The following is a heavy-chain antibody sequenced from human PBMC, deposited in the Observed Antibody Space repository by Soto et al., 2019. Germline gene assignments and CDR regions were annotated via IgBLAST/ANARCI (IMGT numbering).Heavy chain of an antibody. D-gene: IGHD3-10*01. V-gene: IGHV4-4*02. CDR2: IQHSGDT. J-gene: IGHJ4*02. CDR3: ARIDYGSGSDYNFDY. Sequence: QVQLQESGPGLVTPSGTLSVTCAVSSGSISSSYWWSWVRQPPGERLEWIGEIQHSGDTNYNPSLESRVTISVDKSKNQFSLRLSSVTAADTAVYYCARIDYGSGSDYNFDYWGQGTLVTVSS. CDR1: SGSISSSYW.